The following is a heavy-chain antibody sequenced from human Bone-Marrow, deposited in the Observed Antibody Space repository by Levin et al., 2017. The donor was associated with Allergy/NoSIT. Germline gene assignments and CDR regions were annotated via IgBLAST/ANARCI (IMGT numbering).Heavy chain of an antibody. Sequence: GESLKISCKASGYTFTSYDISWVGQAPGQGLEWMGWISGYNGNTNYAQKVQGRVTMTTDTSTTTAYMELRSLRSDDTAVYYCARGGAATGYHYWGQGTLVTVSS. CDR2: ISGYNGNT. D-gene: IGHD6-13*01. CDR1: GYTFTSYD. CDR3: ARGGAATGYHY. J-gene: IGHJ4*02. V-gene: IGHV1-18*01.